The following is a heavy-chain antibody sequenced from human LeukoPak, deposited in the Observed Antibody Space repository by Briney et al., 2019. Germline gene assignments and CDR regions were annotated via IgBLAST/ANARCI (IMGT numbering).Heavy chain of an antibody. V-gene: IGHV3-21*01. Sequence: PGGSLRLSCAASGFTFSSYSMNWVRQAPGKGLEWVSSISSSSSYIYYADSVKGRFTISRDNAKNSLYLQMNSLRAEDTAVYYCARDWEETYGDYYYYYYMDVWGKGATVTISS. J-gene: IGHJ6*03. CDR1: GFTFSSYS. CDR2: ISSSSSYI. CDR3: ARDWEETYGDYYYYYYMDV. D-gene: IGHD4-17*01.